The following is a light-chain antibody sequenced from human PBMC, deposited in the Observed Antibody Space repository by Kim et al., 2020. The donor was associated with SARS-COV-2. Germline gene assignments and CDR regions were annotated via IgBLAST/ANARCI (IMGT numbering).Light chain of an antibody. CDR1: KLGYMY. CDR3: QAWYSSTHNYV. CDR2: HDR. V-gene: IGLV3-1*01. J-gene: IGLJ1*01. Sequence: PDQTAWHTGSGYKLGYMYVSWSQQKPELSRVVVIYHDRQRPSAIPERFSGCNSGTTATLNISRTKAMDEGDYYCQAWYSSTHNYVFGTGTKVTVL.